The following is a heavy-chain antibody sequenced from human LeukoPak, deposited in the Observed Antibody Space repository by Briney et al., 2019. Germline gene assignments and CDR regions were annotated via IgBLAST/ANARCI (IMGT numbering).Heavy chain of an antibody. J-gene: IGHJ4*02. Sequence: ASVKVSCKASGYTFTGYYMHWVRQATGQALEWMGWMNPNSGNTGYAQKFQGRVTITRNTSISTAYMELSSLRSEDTAVYYCARAGIDTAMGYWGQGTLVTVSS. CDR2: MNPNSGNT. CDR1: GYTFTGYY. CDR3: ARAGIDTAMGY. V-gene: IGHV1-8*03. D-gene: IGHD5-18*01.